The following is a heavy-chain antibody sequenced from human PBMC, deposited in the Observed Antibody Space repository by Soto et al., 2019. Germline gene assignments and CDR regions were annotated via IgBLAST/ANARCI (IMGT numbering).Heavy chain of an antibody. Sequence: GASVKVSCKASGGTFSSYTISWVRQAPGQGLEWMGRIIPILGIANYAQKFQGRVTITADKSTSTAYMELSSLRSEDTAVYYCARSWLRFFGFDPWGQGTLVPVSS. CDR3: ARSWLRFFGFDP. CDR2: IIPILGIA. V-gene: IGHV1-69*02. D-gene: IGHD5-12*01. J-gene: IGHJ5*02. CDR1: GGTFSSYT.